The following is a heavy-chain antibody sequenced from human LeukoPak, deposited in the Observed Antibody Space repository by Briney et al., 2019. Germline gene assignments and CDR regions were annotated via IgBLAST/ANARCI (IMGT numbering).Heavy chain of an antibody. CDR1: GGTFSAYW. D-gene: IGHD2-21*02. CDR2: INEDGSVK. CDR3: AKVPRDSDCY. Sequence: GGSLRLSCAVSGGTFSAYWMAWVRQSPGKGLEWVAEINEDGSVKYYVDSMKGRFTISRDNAKNPLYLQMNSLGAEDTAVYYCAKVPRDSDCYWGQGILVTVSS. V-gene: IGHV3-7*01. J-gene: IGHJ4*02.